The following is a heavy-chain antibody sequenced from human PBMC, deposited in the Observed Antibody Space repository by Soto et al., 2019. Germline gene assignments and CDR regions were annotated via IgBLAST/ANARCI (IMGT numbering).Heavy chain of an antibody. CDR3: ARGSWDDVSGHYYMDV. CDR2: TYYRSKWYN. Sequence: PSQTLSLTCDISGESFSSNSAGWNWISQTPSRGLEWLGRTYYRSKWYNNYAVSVKSRITINPDTSKNQFSLQLNSVTPEDTAVYYCARGSWDDVSGHYYMDVWGKGTTVTVSS. V-gene: IGHV6-1*01. J-gene: IGHJ6*03. D-gene: IGHD1-1*01. CDR1: GESFSSNSAG.